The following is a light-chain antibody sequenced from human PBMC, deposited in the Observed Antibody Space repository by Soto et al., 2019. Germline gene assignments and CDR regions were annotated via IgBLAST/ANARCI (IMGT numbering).Light chain of an antibody. CDR1: QSVKSN. CDR3: QQYGDSPT. Sequence: LMTQSPATLAVSPGERATLSCRASQSVKSNLAWYQQKPGQAPRLLIYDASTRATGIPARFSGSGSGTEFTLTISRLEPEDFAVFYCQQYGDSPTFGQGTKVDIK. V-gene: IGKV3-15*01. CDR2: DAS. J-gene: IGKJ1*01.